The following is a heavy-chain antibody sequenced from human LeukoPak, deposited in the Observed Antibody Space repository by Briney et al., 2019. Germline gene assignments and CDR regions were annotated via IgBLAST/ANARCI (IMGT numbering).Heavy chain of an antibody. CDR2: IKEDGSEK. D-gene: IGHD6-13*01. CDR1: GFTFSSYW. Sequence: GGSLRLSCAASGFTFSSYWMSWVRQAPGKGLEWVANIKEDGSEKYYVDSVKGRFTISRDNAKNSLYLQMNSLRAEDTAVYYCARGTIAAAGYYYFDYWGQGTQVTVSS. CDR3: ARGTIAAAGYYYFDY. V-gene: IGHV3-7*04. J-gene: IGHJ4*02.